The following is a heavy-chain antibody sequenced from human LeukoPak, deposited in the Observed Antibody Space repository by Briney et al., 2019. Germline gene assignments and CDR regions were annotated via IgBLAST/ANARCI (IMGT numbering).Heavy chain of an antibody. Sequence: PGGSLRLSCAASGFTFSSYAMSWVRQAPGKGLEWVSAISGSGGSTYYADSVKGRFTISRDNSKNTLYLQMNSLRAEDTAAYYCAKDGYYYGSGSYSPFDYWGQGTLVTVSS. CDR2: ISGSGGST. V-gene: IGHV3-23*01. CDR1: GFTFSSYA. J-gene: IGHJ4*02. D-gene: IGHD3-10*01. CDR3: AKDGYYYGSGSYSPFDY.